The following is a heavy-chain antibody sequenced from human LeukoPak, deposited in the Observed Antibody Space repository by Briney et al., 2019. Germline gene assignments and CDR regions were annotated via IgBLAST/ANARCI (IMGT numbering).Heavy chain of an antibody. CDR3: ARGHCSSTSCYSYMDV. D-gene: IGHD2-2*02. Sequence: SETLSLTCTVSGYSISSGYYGGWIRQPPGKGLGWIGSIYHSGSTYYNPSLKSRVTISVDTSKNQFSLKLSSVTAADTAVYYCARGHCSSTSCYSYMDVWGKGTTVTVSS. CDR2: IYHSGST. V-gene: IGHV4-38-2*02. CDR1: GYSISSGYY. J-gene: IGHJ6*03.